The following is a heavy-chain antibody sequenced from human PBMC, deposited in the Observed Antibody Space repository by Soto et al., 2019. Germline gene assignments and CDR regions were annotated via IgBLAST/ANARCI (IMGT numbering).Heavy chain of an antibody. CDR2: INAGNGNT. Sequence: QVQLVPSGAEAKKPGASVKVSFKASGYTFTSYAMHWVRQAPGQRLEWMGCINAGNGNTKYSQKFQGRVTITRDTSASRAYMERRRLRSEDTAVYYGARDHLELRNYYGMDVWGQGTTVTVSS. V-gene: IGHV1-3*01. D-gene: IGHD1-7*01. CDR1: GYTFTSYA. CDR3: ARDHLELRNYYGMDV. J-gene: IGHJ6*02.